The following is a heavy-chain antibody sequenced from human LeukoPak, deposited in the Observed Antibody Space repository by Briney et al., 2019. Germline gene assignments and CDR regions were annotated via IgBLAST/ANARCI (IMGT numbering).Heavy chain of an antibody. Sequence: PSETLSLTCAVYGGSFSGYYWRWLRQPPGKGLEWIGEINHSGSTNYNPSLKSRVTISVDTSKNQFSLKLSSVTAADTAVYYCARGSLPKYYYGSGSYPSRLDYWGQGTLVTVSS. J-gene: IGHJ4*02. CDR1: GGSFSGYY. CDR2: INHSGST. V-gene: IGHV4-34*01. D-gene: IGHD3-10*01. CDR3: ARGSLPKYYYGSGSYPSRLDY.